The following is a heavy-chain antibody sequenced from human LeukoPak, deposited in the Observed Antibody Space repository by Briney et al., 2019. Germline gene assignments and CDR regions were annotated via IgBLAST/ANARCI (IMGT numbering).Heavy chain of an antibody. V-gene: IGHV4-59*08. CDR3: ARHRHYYDILTGYQYYFDY. D-gene: IGHD3-9*01. CDR2: IYYSGST. CDR1: GGSISSYY. J-gene: IGHJ4*02. Sequence: PSETLSLTCTVSGGSISSYYWSWIRQPPGKGLEWIGYIYYSGSTNYNPSLKSRVTISVDTSKNQFSLKLSSVTAADTAVYYCARHRHYYDILTGYQYYFDYWGQGTLVTVSS.